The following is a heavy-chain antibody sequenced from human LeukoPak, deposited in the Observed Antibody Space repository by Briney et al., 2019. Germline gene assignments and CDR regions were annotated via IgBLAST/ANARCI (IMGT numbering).Heavy chain of an antibody. CDR3: ARDGRFYFEQ. V-gene: IGHV3-7*01. Sequence: GGSLRLSCAAYGFTFSRYWMSWVRQAPGKGLEWVANINHNGSDKYYVDSMKGRFTISRDNAKNSLYLQMNSLRAEDAAVYYCARDGRFYFEQWGQGTLVTVSS. CDR2: INHNGSDK. D-gene: IGHD1-26*01. CDR1: GFTFSRYW. J-gene: IGHJ4*02.